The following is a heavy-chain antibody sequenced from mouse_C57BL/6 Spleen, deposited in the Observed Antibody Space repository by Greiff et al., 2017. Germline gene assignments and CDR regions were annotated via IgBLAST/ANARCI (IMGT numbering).Heavy chain of an antibody. Sequence: EVMLVESEGGLVQPGSSMTLSCTASGFTFSDYYMAWVRQVPEKGLEWVANINYDGSSTYYLDSLKSRFIISRDNAKNILYLQMSSLKSEDTATYYSARVEGGNYAYWGQGTLVTVSA. D-gene: IGHD2-1*01. CDR1: GFTFSDYY. V-gene: IGHV5-16*01. J-gene: IGHJ3*01. CDR3: ARVEGGNYAY. CDR2: INYDGSST.